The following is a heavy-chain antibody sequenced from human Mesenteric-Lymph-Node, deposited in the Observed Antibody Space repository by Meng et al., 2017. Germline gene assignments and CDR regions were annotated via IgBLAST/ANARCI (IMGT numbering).Heavy chain of an antibody. Sequence: ASVKVSCKASGYTFANYNMHWVRQAPGQGLEWMGIINPSAGATNYAQKFQGRVTMTRDTSTSTVYMELSSLRSEDTAVYYCARGSGIRAIVGARYWGQGTLVTVSS. CDR3: ARGSGIRAIVGARY. J-gene: IGHJ4*02. CDR2: INPSAGAT. V-gene: IGHV1-46*01. CDR1: GYTFANYN. D-gene: IGHD1-26*01.